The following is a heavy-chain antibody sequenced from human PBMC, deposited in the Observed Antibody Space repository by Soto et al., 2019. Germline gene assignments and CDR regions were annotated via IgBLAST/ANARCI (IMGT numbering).Heavy chain of an antibody. D-gene: IGHD1-1*01. CDR2: ISYDGSNK. V-gene: IGHV3-30-3*01. J-gene: IGHJ4*02. CDR1: GFTFSSYA. CDR3: ARTYNRNYFDY. Sequence: QVQLVESGGGVVRPGRSLRLSCAASGFTFSSYAMHWVRQAPGKGLEWVAVISYDGSNKYYADSVKGRFTISRDNSKNTLYLQMNSLRAEDTAVYYCARTYNRNYFDYWGQGTLVTVSS.